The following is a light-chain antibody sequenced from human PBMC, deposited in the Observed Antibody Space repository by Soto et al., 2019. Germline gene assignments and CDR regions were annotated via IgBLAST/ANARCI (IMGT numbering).Light chain of an antibody. J-gene: IGKJ2*01. CDR3: QQYDKWPHT. CDR2: YAS. Sequence: DMVMTQSPTTLSASPGERATLSCRASQNLSRNLAWYQQQPGQAPRLLIFYASTRATGIPARFSGSGSGTDFTLTISSLQSEDFAVYYCQQYDKWPHTVGQGTKLEIK. V-gene: IGKV3-15*01. CDR1: QNLSRN.